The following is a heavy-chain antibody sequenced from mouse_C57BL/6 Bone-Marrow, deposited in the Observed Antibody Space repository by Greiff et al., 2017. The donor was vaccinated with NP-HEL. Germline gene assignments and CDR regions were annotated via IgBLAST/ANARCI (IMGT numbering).Heavy chain of an antibody. D-gene: IGHD1-1*01. CDR2: ISYDGSN. CDR1: GYSITSGYY. CDR3: ARLTTVVAEGFDY. Sequence: EVKLQESGPGLVKPSQSLSLTCSVTGYSITSGYYWNWIRQFPGNKLEWMGYISYDGSNNYNPSLKNRISITRDTSKNQFFLKLNSVTTEDTATYYCARLTTVVAEGFDYWGQGTTLTVSS. J-gene: IGHJ2*01. V-gene: IGHV3-6*01.